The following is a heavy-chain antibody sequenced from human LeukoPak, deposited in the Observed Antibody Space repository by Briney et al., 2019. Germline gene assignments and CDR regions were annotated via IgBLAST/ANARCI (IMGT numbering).Heavy chain of an antibody. CDR1: GGSISSDNYY. V-gene: IGHV4-39*01. J-gene: IGHJ4*02. Sequence: SETLSLTCTVSGGSISSDNYYWGWIRQPPGKGLEWIGSIYYSGTTYYNPSLKSRVTISVDMSKNQFSLKLSSVTAADTAPYYCAKHYMGSSYNHGLDCWGQGTLVTVSS. CDR2: IYYSGTT. D-gene: IGHD3-10*01. CDR3: AKHYMGSSYNHGLDC.